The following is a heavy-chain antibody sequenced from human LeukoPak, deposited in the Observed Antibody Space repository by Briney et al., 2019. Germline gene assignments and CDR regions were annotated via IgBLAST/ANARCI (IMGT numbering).Heavy chain of an antibody. CDR1: GYSISSGYY. J-gene: IGHJ4*02. CDR3: ARALGPQGAGSLY. V-gene: IGHV4-38-2*02. D-gene: IGHD1-1*01. CDR2: IYHSGST. Sequence: SETLSLTCTVSGYSISSGYYWGWIRQPPGKGLEWIGSIYHSGSTYYNPSLKSRVTISVDTSKNQFSLKLSSVTAADTAVYYCARALGPQGAGSLYWGQGTLVTVSS.